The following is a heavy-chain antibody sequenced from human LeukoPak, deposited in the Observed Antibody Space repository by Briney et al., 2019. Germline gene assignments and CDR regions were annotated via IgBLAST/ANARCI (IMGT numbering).Heavy chain of an antibody. J-gene: IGHJ6*03. Sequence: PGGSLRLSCLASGFTVSSTYMSWVRQAPGKGLEWVSYISSSSSTIYYADSVKGRFTISRDNAKNSLYLQMNSLRAEDTAVYYCARAPLGDSGYDFYYYYYYMDVWGKGTTVTVSS. D-gene: IGHD5-12*01. CDR2: ISSSSSTI. CDR1: GFTVSSTY. CDR3: ARAPLGDSGYDFYYYYYYMDV. V-gene: IGHV3-48*01.